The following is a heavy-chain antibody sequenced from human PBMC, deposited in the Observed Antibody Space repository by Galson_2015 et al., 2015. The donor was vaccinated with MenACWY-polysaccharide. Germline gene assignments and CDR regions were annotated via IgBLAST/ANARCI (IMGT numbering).Heavy chain of an antibody. J-gene: IGHJ4*02. V-gene: IGHV3-30*18. CDR3: AKGGRGGEGLHFDY. D-gene: IGHD1-26*01. CDR1: GFTVSSNY. Sequence: SLRLSCAASGFTVSSNYMSWVRQAPGKGLEWVAVISYDGSNKYYADSVKGRFTISRDNSKNTLYLQMNSLRAEDTAVYYCAKGGRGGEGLHFDYWGQGTLVTVSS. CDR2: ISYDGSNK.